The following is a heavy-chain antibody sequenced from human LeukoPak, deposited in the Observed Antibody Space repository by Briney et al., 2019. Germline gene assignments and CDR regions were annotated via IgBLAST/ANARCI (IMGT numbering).Heavy chain of an antibody. V-gene: IGHV3-72*01. Sequence: GGSLRLSCAASGFTFSNAWMSWVRQAPGKGLEWVGRTRKKANSYTTEYAASVKGRFTISRDDSKNLLYLQMNSLTTDDTAVYYCTRSCTGTRLYYFDYWGQGTLVTVSS. D-gene: IGHD1/OR15-1a*01. J-gene: IGHJ4*02. CDR2: TRKKANSYTT. CDR3: TRSCTGTRLYYFDY. CDR1: GFTFSNAW.